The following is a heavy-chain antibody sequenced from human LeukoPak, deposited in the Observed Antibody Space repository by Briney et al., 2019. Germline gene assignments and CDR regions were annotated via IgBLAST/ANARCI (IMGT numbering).Heavy chain of an antibody. V-gene: IGHV4-39*01. D-gene: IGHD4-11*01. CDR1: GGSISSSSYY. J-gene: IGHJ4*02. CDR3: ARVTVTEYFDY. Sequence: PSETLSLTCTVSGGSISSSSYYWGWIRQPPGKGLEWIGSIYYSGSTYYNPSLKSRVTISVDTSKNQFSLKLSSVTAADTAVYYCARVTVTEYFDYWGKGTLVTVSS. CDR2: IYYSGST.